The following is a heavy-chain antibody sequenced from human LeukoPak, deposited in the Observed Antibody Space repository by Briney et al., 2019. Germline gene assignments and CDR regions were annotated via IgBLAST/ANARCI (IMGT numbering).Heavy chain of an antibody. Sequence: PGGSLRLSCAASGFTFSSYSMNWVRQAPGKGLEWVSSISSSSSYIYYADSVKGRFTISRDNAKNSLYLQMNSLRAEDTAVYYCARDVIVVVPAVDGEGWYFDYWGQGTLVTVS. J-gene: IGHJ4*02. CDR3: ARDVIVVVPAVDGEGWYFDY. CDR1: GFTFSSYS. V-gene: IGHV3-21*01. D-gene: IGHD2-2*01. CDR2: ISSSSSYI.